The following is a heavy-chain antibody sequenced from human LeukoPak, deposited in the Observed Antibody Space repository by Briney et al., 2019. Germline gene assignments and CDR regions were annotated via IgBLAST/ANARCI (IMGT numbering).Heavy chain of an antibody. V-gene: IGHV1-18*01. CDR1: GYTFTSYG. J-gene: IGHJ5*02. CDR3: ARVTGPDGVQNWFDP. CDR2: ISAYNGNT. D-gene: IGHD1-14*01. Sequence: ASVKVSCKASGYTFTSYGISWVRQAPGQGLEWMGWISAYNGNTNYAQKLQGRVTITADESTSTAYMELSSLRSEDTAVYYCARVTGPDGVQNWFDPWGQGTLVTVSS.